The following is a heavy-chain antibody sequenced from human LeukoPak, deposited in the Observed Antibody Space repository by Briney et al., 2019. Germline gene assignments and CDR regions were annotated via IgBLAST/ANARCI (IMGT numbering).Heavy chain of an antibody. CDR1: GFTFSNAW. Sequence: GGSLRLSCAASGFTFSNAWMSWVRQAPGKGLEWVGRIKSKTDGGTTDYAAPVKGRFTISRDDSKNTLYLQMNSLKTEDTAVYYRTTSVALLWFGELLGENDYWGQGTLVTVSS. D-gene: IGHD3-10*01. V-gene: IGHV3-15*01. J-gene: IGHJ4*02. CDR2: IKSKTDGGTT. CDR3: TTSVALLWFGELLGENDY.